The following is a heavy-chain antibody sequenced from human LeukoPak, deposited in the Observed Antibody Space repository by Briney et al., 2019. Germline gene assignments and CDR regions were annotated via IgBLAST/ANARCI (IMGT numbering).Heavy chain of an antibody. CDR1: GYTFTSYY. D-gene: IGHD6-13*01. Sequence: ASVKVSCKASGYTFTSYYMHWVRQAPGQGLEWMGIINPSGGSTSYAQKFQGRVTMTRDTSTSTVYMELSSLRSEDTAVYYCARDLGTRSSSWYFPNDYWGQGTLVTVSS. J-gene: IGHJ4*02. V-gene: IGHV1-46*01. CDR2: INPSGGST. CDR3: ARDLGTRSSSWYFPNDY.